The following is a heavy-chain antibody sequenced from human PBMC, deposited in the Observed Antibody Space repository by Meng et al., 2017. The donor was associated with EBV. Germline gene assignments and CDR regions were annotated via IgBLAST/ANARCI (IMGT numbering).Heavy chain of an antibody. CDR1: GYTFTIYG. CDR3: ARDGRLYDTPSPFDY. V-gene: IGHV1-18*01. D-gene: IGHD3-22*01. Sequence: QVQLGPSGAEVKKPVAAVKVSCKASGYTFTIYGISWVRQAPGQGLEWMGWISAYNGNTNYAQKLQGRVTMTTDTSTSTAYMELRSLRSDDTAVYYCARDGRLYDTPSPFDYWGQGTLVTVSS. J-gene: IGHJ4*02. CDR2: ISAYNGNT.